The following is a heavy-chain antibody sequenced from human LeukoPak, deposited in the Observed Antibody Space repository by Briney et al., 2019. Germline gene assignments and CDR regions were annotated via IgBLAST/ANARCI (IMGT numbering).Heavy chain of an antibody. J-gene: IGHJ6*03. Sequence: PGGSLRLSCGASGFTFRAYWMTWVRQAPGRGLDWVANIRQDGSDKYFVDSVKGRFTISRDNAKNSLFLQLNSLRVADTAVYYCARGGGGSGLYYGNNYMDVWGKGTTVIVSS. CDR1: GFTFRAYW. D-gene: IGHD6-19*01. CDR2: IRQDGSDK. CDR3: ARGGGGSGLYYGNNYMDV. V-gene: IGHV3-7*01.